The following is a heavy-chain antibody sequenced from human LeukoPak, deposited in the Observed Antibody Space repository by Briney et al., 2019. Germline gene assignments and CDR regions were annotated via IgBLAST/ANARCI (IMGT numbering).Heavy chain of an antibody. CDR1: GYTFTDYY. D-gene: IGHD5-12*01. CDR3: ARGGSLDY. CDR2: ISANIGGT. V-gene: IGHV1-2*02. J-gene: IGHJ4*02. Sequence: GASVKVSCKASGYTFTDYYIHWLRQAPGQGLEWMGWISANIGGTNYAQKFRGRVTMTKDTSISTAYMELSGLTSDDTAVYYCARGGSLDYWGQGTLVTVSS.